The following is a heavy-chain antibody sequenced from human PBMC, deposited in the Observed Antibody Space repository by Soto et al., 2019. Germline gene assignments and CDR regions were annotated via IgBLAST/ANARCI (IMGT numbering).Heavy chain of an antibody. V-gene: IGHV3-64D*08. D-gene: IGHD3-10*01. CDR2: ISSNGGST. CDR3: VKDYVVRGAKTVDY. Sequence: GGSLRLSCAASGFTFSSYWMSWVRQAPGKGLEYVSAISSNGGSTYYADSVKGRFTISRDNSKNTLYLQMSSLRAEDTAVYYCVKDYVVRGAKTVDYWGQGTLVTVSS. J-gene: IGHJ4*02. CDR1: GFTFSSYW.